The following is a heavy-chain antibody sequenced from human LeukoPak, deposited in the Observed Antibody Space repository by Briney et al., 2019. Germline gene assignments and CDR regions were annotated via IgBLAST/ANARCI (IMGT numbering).Heavy chain of an antibody. V-gene: IGHV1-2*02. CDR1: GYSENFYG. J-gene: IGHJ5*02. CDR2: INPNSGGT. Sequence: GASVKVSCKTSGYSENFYGITWVRQVAGQGLEWMGWINPNSGGTNSSQKFQGRVTMTRDTSISTAYMELSRLRSDDTAVYYCAGEYYYDSNWFDPWGQGTLVTVSS. D-gene: IGHD3-22*01. CDR3: AGEYYYDSNWFDP.